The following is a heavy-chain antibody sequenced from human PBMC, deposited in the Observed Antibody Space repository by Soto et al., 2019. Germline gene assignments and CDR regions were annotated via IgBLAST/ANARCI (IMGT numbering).Heavy chain of an antibody. D-gene: IGHD6-19*01. V-gene: IGHV4-4*02. CDR2: IYHSGTT. CDR1: GGSITTNW. Sequence: QVHLQESGPGLVKPSGTLSLTCAVSGGSITTNWWSWVRQPPGKGLEWIGEIYHSGTTNYNQSLRGRVTISVDKSNNQFSLNLNSVTAADSAIYYCARHIAVPRTRGFDHWGQGNLVTVSS. CDR3: ARHIAVPRTRGFDH. J-gene: IGHJ5*02.